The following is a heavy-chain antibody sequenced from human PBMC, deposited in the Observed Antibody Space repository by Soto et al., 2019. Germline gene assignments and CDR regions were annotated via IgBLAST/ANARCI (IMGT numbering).Heavy chain of an antibody. V-gene: IGHV5-51*01. D-gene: IGHD3-16*02. J-gene: IGHJ6*02. CDR2: IYPGGSET. CDR1: GYTFTNYW. CDR3: ARPVGGDSYRPYGGDV. Sequence: WYSLTISCKTSGYTFTNYWIAWVRQMPGKGLEWMGIIYPGGSETRYSPSFQGQVSISADKSITTAYLQWSSLKASDTAMYFWARPVGGDSYRPYGGDVCGQGTVVTVAS.